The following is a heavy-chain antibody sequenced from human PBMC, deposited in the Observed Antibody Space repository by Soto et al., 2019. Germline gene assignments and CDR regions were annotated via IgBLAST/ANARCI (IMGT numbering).Heavy chain of an antibody. CDR2: ISGSGGST. CDR1: GFLFSRYA. D-gene: IGHD3-16*01. V-gene: IGHV3-23*01. Sequence: GGSLRLSFASSGFLFSRYAMSWVRQSPGKGLEWVSAISGSGGSTYYADSVKGRFTISRDNSKNTLYLQMNSLRAEDTAVYYCAKVGLVDYWGQGNLVNVSA. CDR3: AKVGLVDY. J-gene: IGHJ4*02.